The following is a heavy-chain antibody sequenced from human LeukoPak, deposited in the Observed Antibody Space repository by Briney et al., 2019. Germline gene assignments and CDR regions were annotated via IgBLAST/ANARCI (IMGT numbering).Heavy chain of an antibody. J-gene: IGHJ5*02. CDR1: GASVSSDY. Sequence: SETLSLTCTVSGASVSSDYWSWIRQSPGKGLEWIGYIYHSGHTMSNPSLKSRVSLSLDTSNNQFSLKLSSVTAADTAVYYCARHPFXYXFDHWGQGTVVSVSS. CDR2: IYHSGHT. D-gene: IGHD2/OR15-2a*01. CDR3: ARHPFXYXFDH. V-gene: IGHV4-59*08.